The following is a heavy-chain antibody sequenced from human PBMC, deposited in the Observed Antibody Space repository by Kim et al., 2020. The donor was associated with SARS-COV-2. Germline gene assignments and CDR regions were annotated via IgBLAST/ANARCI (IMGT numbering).Heavy chain of an antibody. CDR3: ARAQGYCSSTSCYLYDAGYYYYGMDV. CDR2: INHSGST. J-gene: IGHJ6*02. V-gene: IGHV4-34*01. D-gene: IGHD2-2*01. CDR1: GGSFSGYY. Sequence: SETLSLTCAVYGGSFSGYYWSWIRQPPGKGLEWIGEINHSGSTNYNPSLKSRVTISVDTSKNQFSLKLSSVTAADTAVYYCARAQGYCSSTSCYLYDAGYYYYGMDVWGQGTTVTVSS.